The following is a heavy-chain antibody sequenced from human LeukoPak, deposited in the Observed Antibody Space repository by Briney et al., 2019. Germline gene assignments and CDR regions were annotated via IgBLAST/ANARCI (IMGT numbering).Heavy chain of an antibody. J-gene: IGHJ6*03. CDR3: ARDVGYSYDFDYYYMDV. D-gene: IGHD5-18*01. V-gene: IGHV4-59*01. CDR2: IYYSGST. Sequence: SETLSLTSTVSGGSISSYYWSWIRQPPGKGREGIVYIYYSGSTNYKPSLKSRVTIPGDTSKNQFPLKLSSVTAADTAVYYCARDVGYSYDFDYYYMDVWGKGTTVTVSS. CDR1: GGSISSYY.